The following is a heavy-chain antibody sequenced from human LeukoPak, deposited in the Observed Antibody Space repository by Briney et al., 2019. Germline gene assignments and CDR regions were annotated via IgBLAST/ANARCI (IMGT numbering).Heavy chain of an antibody. J-gene: IGHJ4*02. V-gene: IGHV3-48*04. CDR3: AGDYYDSSGYRGYFDY. D-gene: IGHD3-22*01. CDR1: GFTFSSYG. Sequence: GGSLRLSCAASGFTFSSYGMHWVRQAPGKGLEWVSYISSSGSTIYYADSVKGRFTISRDNAKNSLYLQMNSLRAEDTAVYYCAGDYYDSSGYRGYFDYWGQGTLVTVSS. CDR2: ISSSGSTI.